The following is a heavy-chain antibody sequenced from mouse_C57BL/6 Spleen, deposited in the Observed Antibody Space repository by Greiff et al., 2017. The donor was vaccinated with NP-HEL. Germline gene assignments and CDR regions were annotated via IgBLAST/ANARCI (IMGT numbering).Heavy chain of an antibody. V-gene: IGHV1-82*01. Sequence: VQLQQSGPELVKPGASVKISSKASGYAFSSSWMNWVKQRPGKGLEWIGRIYPGDGDTNYNGKFKGKATLTADKSSSTAYMQLSSLTSEDSAVYFCASYYYGSSPYYYAMDYWGQGTSVTVSS. CDR3: ASYYYGSSPYYYAMDY. CDR2: IYPGDGDT. D-gene: IGHD1-1*01. J-gene: IGHJ4*01. CDR1: GYAFSSSW.